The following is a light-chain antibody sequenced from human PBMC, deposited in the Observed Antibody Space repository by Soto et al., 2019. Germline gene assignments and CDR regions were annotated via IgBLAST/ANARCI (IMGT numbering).Light chain of an antibody. CDR1: RRILYSPTNRDY. Sequence: DIVMTKSLVSLAVSLGERATIICTSSRRILYSPTNRDYLAWYQQKPGQPPKLLIYWASTRESGVPDRFSGSGSGTDFTLTISSLQAEDVAVYYCHQYVTPVGSFGPGTKVDIK. CDR3: HQYVTPVGS. V-gene: IGKV4-1*01. J-gene: IGKJ3*01. CDR2: WAS.